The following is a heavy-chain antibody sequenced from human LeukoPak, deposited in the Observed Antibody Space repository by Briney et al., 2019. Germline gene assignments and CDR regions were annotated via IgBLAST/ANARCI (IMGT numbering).Heavy chain of an antibody. CDR3: AKAPRDSTSWYSGIDY. CDR1: GFTFSSYA. J-gene: IGHJ4*02. D-gene: IGHD6-13*01. Sequence: GGALRLSCAASGFTFSSYAMSWVRPAPGKRLEWVSVISGSSSSTYYADTVKGRFTISRYNSKNTLYLQMNSLRAEDADLYYCAKAPRDSTSWYSGIDYWGQGALVTVSS. CDR2: ISGSSSST. V-gene: IGHV3-23*01.